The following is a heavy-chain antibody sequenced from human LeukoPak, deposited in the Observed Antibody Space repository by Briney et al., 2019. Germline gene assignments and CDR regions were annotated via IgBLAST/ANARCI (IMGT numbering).Heavy chain of an antibody. D-gene: IGHD3-9*01. CDR3: ARGRGYYDILTGNDAFDI. J-gene: IGHJ3*02. Sequence: PSETLSLTCTVSGGSISSYYWSWIRQPAGKGLEWIGRIYTSGSTNYNPSLKSRVTMSVDTSKNQFSLKLSSVTAADTAVYYCARGRGYYDILTGNDAFDIWGQGTMVTVSS. CDR1: GGSISSYY. V-gene: IGHV4-4*07. CDR2: IYTSGST.